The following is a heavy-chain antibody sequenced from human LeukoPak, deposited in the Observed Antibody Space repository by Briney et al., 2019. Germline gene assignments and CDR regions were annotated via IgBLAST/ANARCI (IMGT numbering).Heavy chain of an antibody. V-gene: IGHV3-23*01. CDR2: ISGNGGST. J-gene: IGHJ4*02. CDR1: KFTFSSYA. Sequence: GGSLRLSCAASKFTFSSYAMSWVRQAPGKGLEWVSGISGNGGSTYYADSVKGRFTISRDNSKNTLYLQMNSLRAEDTAVYYCAKGDLGYSSSWYDYWGQGTLVTVSS. CDR3: AKGDLGYSSSWYDY. D-gene: IGHD6-13*01.